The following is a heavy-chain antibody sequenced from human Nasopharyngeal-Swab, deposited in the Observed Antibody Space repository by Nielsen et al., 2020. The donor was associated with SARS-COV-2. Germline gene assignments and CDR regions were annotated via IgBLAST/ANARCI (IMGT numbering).Heavy chain of an antibody. J-gene: IGHJ4*02. CDR3: ARRVFYGDYFDY. Sequence: GGSLRLSCTGSGYSFTSYWFGWVRQMPGKCLDWIGIIYPGDSDTRYSPSFQGQVTISADKSISTAYLQWSSLKASDTAMYYCARRVFYGDYFDYWGQGTLVTVSS. D-gene: IGHD4-17*01. CDR1: GYSFTSYW. CDR2: IYPGDSDT. V-gene: IGHV5-51*01.